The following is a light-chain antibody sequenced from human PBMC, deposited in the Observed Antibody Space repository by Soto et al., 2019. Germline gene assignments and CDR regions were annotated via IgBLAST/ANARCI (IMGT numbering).Light chain of an antibody. V-gene: IGKV1-5*01. CDR2: HAS. J-gene: IGKJ1*01. CDR1: QSISTW. CDR3: QQYNSYS. Sequence: IQMTQSPSTLPASVGDRVTITCRASQSISTWLAWYQQKPGPAPKVLIYHASNVPSGLQTRFSGRASGTESILTISSLQPDDFASYYYQQYNSYSFGQGTKVDIK.